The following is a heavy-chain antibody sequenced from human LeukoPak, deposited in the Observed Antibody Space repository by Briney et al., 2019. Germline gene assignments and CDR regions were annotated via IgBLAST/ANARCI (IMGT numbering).Heavy chain of an antibody. CDR3: AKDGNWARFEN. CDR2: ITGSGGTT. J-gene: IGHJ4*02. CDR1: GFTFDDYG. D-gene: IGHD7-27*01. V-gene: IGHV3-23*01. Sequence: GGSLRLSCAASGFTFDDYGMNWVRKAPGTGLERVSGITGSGGTTYYANSVKGRFTISRDNSKNTLYLQMNSPRAEDTAAYYCAKDGNWARFENWGQGTLVTVSS.